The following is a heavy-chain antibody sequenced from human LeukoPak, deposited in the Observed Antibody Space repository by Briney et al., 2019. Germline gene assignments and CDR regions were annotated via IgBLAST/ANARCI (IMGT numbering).Heavy chain of an antibody. CDR2: IYYSGST. J-gene: IGHJ4*02. V-gene: IGHV4-59*01. Sequence: SETLSLTCTVSGGSISNYYWSWIRQPPGKGLEWIGYIYYSGSTHYNPSLKSRVTMSVDTSKNQFSLKLSSVTAADTAVYYCARGMIRGINLFDYWGQGTLVTVS. D-gene: IGHD3-10*01. CDR3: ARGMIRGINLFDY. CDR1: GGSISNYY.